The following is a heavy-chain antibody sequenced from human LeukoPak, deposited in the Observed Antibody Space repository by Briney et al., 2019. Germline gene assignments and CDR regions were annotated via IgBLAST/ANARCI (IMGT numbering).Heavy chain of an antibody. V-gene: IGHV3-21*01. D-gene: IGHD2-15*01. J-gene: IGHJ4*02. CDR1: GFTFSSYS. Sequence: GGSLRLSCAASGFTFSSYSMNWVRQAPGKGLGWVSSISSSSSYIYYADSVKGRFTISRDNAKNSLYLQMNSLRAEDTAVYYCAREPPYRGVGRCSGGSCPPSDYWGQGTLVTVSP. CDR3: AREPPYRGVGRCSGGSCPPSDY. CDR2: ISSSSSYI.